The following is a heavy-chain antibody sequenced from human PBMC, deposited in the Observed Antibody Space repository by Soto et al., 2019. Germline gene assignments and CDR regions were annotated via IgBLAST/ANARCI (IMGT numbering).Heavy chain of an antibody. Sequence: GGSLRLSCAASGFTFSSYAMSWVRQAPGKGLERVSAISGSGGSTYYADSVKGRFTISRDNSKNTLYLQMNSLRAEDTAVYYCVILNYYYYYMDVWGKGTTVTVSS. CDR1: GFTFSSYA. CDR2: ISGSGGST. J-gene: IGHJ6*03. V-gene: IGHV3-23*01. CDR3: VILNYYYYYMDV. D-gene: IGHD2-15*01.